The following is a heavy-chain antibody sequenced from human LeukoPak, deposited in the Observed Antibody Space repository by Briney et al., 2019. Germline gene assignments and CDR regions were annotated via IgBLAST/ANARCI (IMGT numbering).Heavy chain of an antibody. D-gene: IGHD3-9*01. V-gene: IGHV3-21*01. CDR2: ITSSSSYT. Sequence: GGSLRLSCAASGFTFSTYNMNWVRQAPGKGLEWVSSITSSSSYTFYADSVKGRFTISRDNAKNFLYLQMNSLRAEDTAVYYCARTYYDILTGYNPYFDYWGQGILVTVSS. CDR3: ARTYYDILTGYNPYFDY. J-gene: IGHJ4*02. CDR1: GFTFSTYN.